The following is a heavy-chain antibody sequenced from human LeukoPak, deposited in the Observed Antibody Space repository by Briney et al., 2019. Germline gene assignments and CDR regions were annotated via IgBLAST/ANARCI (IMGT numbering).Heavy chain of an antibody. CDR2: ISGSASST. D-gene: IGHD7-27*01. CDR3: TRVFGPGDLRDCFEL. Sequence: PGGTLRLSCAASGFTFSNYDMSWVRQAPGKGLEWVSSISGSASSTYYADSVKGRFTISRDNSKNTLYLHMNSLRTEDTAVYYCTRVFGPGDLRDCFELWGQGTLVTVSS. CDR1: GFTFSNYD. J-gene: IGHJ4*02. V-gene: IGHV3-23*01.